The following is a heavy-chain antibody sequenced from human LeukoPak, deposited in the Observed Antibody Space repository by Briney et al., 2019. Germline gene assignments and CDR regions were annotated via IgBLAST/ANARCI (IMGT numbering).Heavy chain of an antibody. Sequence: GGALRLSCAPSGFTFSSYWMHWVRHAPGKGRVWVSRINSDGSTRTYADSVKGRFTISRDNPKNPLYLQMNSLRGEHTAVYFCARQRKSSTSMDYWGQGPLVTVSS. D-gene: IGHD2-2*01. V-gene: IGHV3-74*01. J-gene: IGHJ4*02. CDR2: INSDGSTR. CDR3: ARQRKSSTSMDY. CDR1: GFTFSSYW.